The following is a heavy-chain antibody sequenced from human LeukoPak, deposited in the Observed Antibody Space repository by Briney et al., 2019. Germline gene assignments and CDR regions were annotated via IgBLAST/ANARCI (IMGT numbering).Heavy chain of an antibody. CDR1: GGTVSSYA. J-gene: IGHJ3*02. CDR2: IIPIVGTA. Sequence: SVKVSCKASGGTVSSYAISWVRQAPGQGLEWMGGIIPIVGTAKYAQKFQGRVTITADESTSTAYMELRSLRSEDTAVYYCARKPSSDAFDIWGQGTMVTVSS. CDR3: ARKPSSDAFDI. V-gene: IGHV1-69*01.